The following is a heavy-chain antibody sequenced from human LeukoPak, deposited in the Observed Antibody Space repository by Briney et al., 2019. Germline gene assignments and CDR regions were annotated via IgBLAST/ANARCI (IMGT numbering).Heavy chain of an antibody. D-gene: IGHD5-12*01. CDR2: IYSDGNT. V-gene: IGHV3-53*01. Sequence: GGSLRLSCAASGXTVSSNYMNWVRQAPGKGREWVSLIYSDGNTYYADSVKGRFTISRDNSKNTLYLQMNSLRAEDTAVYYCARDDGGYGPFDYWGQGTLVTVSS. J-gene: IGHJ4*02. CDR1: GXTVSSNY. CDR3: ARDDGGYGPFDY.